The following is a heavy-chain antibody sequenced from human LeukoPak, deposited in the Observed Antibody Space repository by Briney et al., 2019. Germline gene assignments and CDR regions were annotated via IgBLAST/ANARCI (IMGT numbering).Heavy chain of an antibody. J-gene: IGHJ4*02. D-gene: IGHD3-22*01. CDR2: IKSKTDGGTT. V-gene: IGHV3-15*01. Sequence: GGSLRLSCAASGFTFSNAWMGWVRQAPGKGLEWVGRIKSKTDGGTTDYAAPVKGRFTISRDDSKNTLYLQMNSLKTEDTAVYYCTTGSSGHYYFDYWGQGTLVTVSS. CDR3: TTGSSGHYYFDY. CDR1: GFTFSNAW.